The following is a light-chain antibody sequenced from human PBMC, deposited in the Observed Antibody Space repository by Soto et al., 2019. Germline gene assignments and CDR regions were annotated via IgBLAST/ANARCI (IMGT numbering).Light chain of an antibody. CDR3: QQYAGSPPRLI. J-gene: IGKJ4*01. Sequence: EIVSTQSPATLSLSPGERATLSCRASQSVNSAYLAWYQHKPGQAPRLLIYGASNRATGIPDRFSGSGSGTDFTLTISRLEPEDFAVYYCQQYAGSPPRLIFGGGTKVDIK. CDR2: GAS. CDR1: QSVNSAY. V-gene: IGKV3-20*01.